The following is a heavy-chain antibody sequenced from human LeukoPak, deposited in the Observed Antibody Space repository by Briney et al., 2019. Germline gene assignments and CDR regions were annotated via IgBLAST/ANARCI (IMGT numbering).Heavy chain of an antibody. CDR1: GGSISSYY. CDR2: IYYSGST. J-gene: IGHJ5*02. D-gene: IGHD3-10*01. V-gene: IGHV4-59*01. CDR3: ARGRVRRDYYGSGSYPRAWFDP. Sequence: SETLSLTCTVSGGSISSYYWSWIRQPPGKGLEWIGYIYYSGSTNYNPSLKSRVTISVDTSKNQFSLKLSSVTAADTAVYYCARGRVRRDYYGSGSYPRAWFDPWGQGTLVTVS.